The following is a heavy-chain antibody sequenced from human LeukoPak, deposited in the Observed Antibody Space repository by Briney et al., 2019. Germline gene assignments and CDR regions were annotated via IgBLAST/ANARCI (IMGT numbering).Heavy chain of an antibody. CDR3: TTDLRYCSSTSCLDYFDY. CDR2: ISSSSSYI. CDR1: GFTFSSYS. J-gene: IGHJ4*02. D-gene: IGHD2-2*01. Sequence: PGGSLRLSCAASGFTFSSYSMNWVRQAPGKGLEWVSSISSSSSYIYYADSVKGRFTISRDNAKNSLYLQMNSLKTEDTAVYYCTTDLRYCSSTSCLDYFDYWGQGTLVTVSS. V-gene: IGHV3-21*03.